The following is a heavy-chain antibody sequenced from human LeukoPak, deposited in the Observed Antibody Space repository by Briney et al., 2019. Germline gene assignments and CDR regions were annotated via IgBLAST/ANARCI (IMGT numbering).Heavy chain of an antibody. CDR2: IWYDGSNK. D-gene: IGHD2-15*01. J-gene: IGHJ1*01. Sequence: GRSLRLSCAASGFTFSSYGMHWVRQAPGKGLEWVAVIWYDGSNKYYADSVKGRFTISRDNSKNTLYLQMNSLRAEDTAVYYCARGWVAPTSAMFGYFQHWGQGTLVTVSS. CDR1: GFTFSSYG. V-gene: IGHV3-33*01. CDR3: ARGWVAPTSAMFGYFQH.